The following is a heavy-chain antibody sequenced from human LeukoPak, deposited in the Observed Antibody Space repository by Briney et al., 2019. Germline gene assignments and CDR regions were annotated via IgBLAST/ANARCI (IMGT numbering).Heavy chain of an antibody. CDR1: GFTFSSYA. Sequence: PGGSLRLSCAGSGFTFSSYAMSWVRQAPGKGLEWVSAISDSGDYTYYADSVKGRFTISRDNSKNTLYLQMNSLRAEDTAVYYCARPGYSSGWKVGTNWFDPWGQGTLVTVSS. D-gene: IGHD6-19*01. CDR3: ARPGYSSGWKVGTNWFDP. CDR2: ISDSGDYT. J-gene: IGHJ5*02. V-gene: IGHV3-23*01.